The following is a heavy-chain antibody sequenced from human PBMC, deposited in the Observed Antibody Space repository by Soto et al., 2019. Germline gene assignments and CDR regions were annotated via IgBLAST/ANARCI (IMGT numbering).Heavy chain of an antibody. V-gene: IGHV3-33*01. CDR1: GFTFSKYG. J-gene: IGHJ4*02. CDR2: IWNDGIRK. CDR3: ARDDDNDANALDY. Sequence: PGGSLRLFCAASGFTFSKYGMHWVRQAPGKGLEWVALIWNDGIRKVYVDSVKGRFTISRDNSENTLDLQMNNLRDEDTAVYYCARDDDNDANALDYWGPGTLVTVSS.